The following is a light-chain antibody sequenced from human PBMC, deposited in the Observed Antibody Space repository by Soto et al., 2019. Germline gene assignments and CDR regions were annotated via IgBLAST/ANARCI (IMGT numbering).Light chain of an antibody. CDR2: GAS. Sequence: EIVLTQSPGTLSLSPGGRATLSCRTSQSVTNNYLGWYQQKPGQAPRLLIYGASSRATGIPDRFRGSGSGTDFTLTISGREPEDVAVDYWQQYGSSRWTCGQGTKGDIK. J-gene: IGKJ1*01. CDR1: QSVTNNY. CDR3: QQYGSSRWT. V-gene: IGKV3-20*01.